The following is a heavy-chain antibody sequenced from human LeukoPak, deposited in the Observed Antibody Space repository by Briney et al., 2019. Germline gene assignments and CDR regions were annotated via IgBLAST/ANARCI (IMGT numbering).Heavy chain of an antibody. J-gene: IGHJ4*02. D-gene: IGHD3-10*01. CDR3: ARDQASSVPLGLLDN. Sequence: GRSLRLSCAASGFTFSNYWMSWVRQAPGKGLEWVANIKQDGSVEYYVDSVRGRFTISRDNAKTSLYLQMNSLRAEDTAVYYCARDQASSVPLGLLDNWGQGTLVTVSS. CDR1: GFTFSNYW. CDR2: IKQDGSVE. V-gene: IGHV3-7*01.